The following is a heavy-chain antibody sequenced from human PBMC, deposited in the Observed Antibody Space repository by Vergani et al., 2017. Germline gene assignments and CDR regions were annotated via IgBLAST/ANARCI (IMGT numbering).Heavy chain of an antibody. Sequence: QVQLQQWGAGLLKPSETLSLTCAVYGGSFSGYYWSWIRQPPGKGLEWIGEINHSGSTNYNPSLKSQVTISVDTSKNQFSLKLSSVTAADTAVYYCARGLRVGATRGIDYWGQGTLVTVSS. CDR1: GGSFSGYY. V-gene: IGHV4-34*01. J-gene: IGHJ4*02. CDR3: ARGLRVGATRGIDY. CDR2: INHSGST. D-gene: IGHD1-26*01.